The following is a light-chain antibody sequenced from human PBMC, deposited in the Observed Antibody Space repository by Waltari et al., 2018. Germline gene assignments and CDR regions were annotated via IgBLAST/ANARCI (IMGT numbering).Light chain of an antibody. Sequence: DIQMTQSPSSLSASVGDSVTITCRASQSISTYLNWYQPKKGKAPKLLIYAASTLQSGVPSRLGGSGSETDLTLTINGLQPEDFATYYCQETFSSCPAFGQGTKLAIK. CDR3: QETFSSCPA. V-gene: IGKV1-39*01. J-gene: IGKJ2*01. CDR1: QSISTY. CDR2: AAS.